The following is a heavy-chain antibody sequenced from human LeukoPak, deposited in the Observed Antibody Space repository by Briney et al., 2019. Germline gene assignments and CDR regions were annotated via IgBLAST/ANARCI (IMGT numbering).Heavy chain of an antibody. V-gene: IGHV4-34*01. Sequence: SETLSLTCAVYGGSFSGYYWSWIRQPPGKGLEWIGEINHSGSTNYNPSLKSRVTISVDTSKNQFSLKLSSVTAADTAVYYCARGRGYCDSSGYYYFDYWGQGTLVTVSS. CDR2: INHSGST. CDR1: GGSFSGYY. CDR3: ARGRGYCDSSGYYYFDY. J-gene: IGHJ4*02. D-gene: IGHD3-22*01.